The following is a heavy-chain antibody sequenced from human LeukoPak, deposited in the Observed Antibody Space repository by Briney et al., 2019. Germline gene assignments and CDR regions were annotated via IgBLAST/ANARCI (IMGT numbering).Heavy chain of an antibody. CDR1: GGSISTYS. CDR2: VFASGTT. Sequence: SETLSLTCTVSGGSISTYSWSWIRQPAGKGLEWIGRVFASGTTNYNPSLKSRVTMSVDTSKNQFSLRLSSVTAADTAVYYCARLVEMATIRPLYYFDYWGQGTLVTVSS. D-gene: IGHD5-24*01. CDR3: ARLVEMATIRPLYYFDY. J-gene: IGHJ4*02. V-gene: IGHV4-4*07.